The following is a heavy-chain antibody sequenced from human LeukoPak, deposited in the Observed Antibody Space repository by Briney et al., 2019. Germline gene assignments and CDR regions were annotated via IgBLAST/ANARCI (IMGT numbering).Heavy chain of an antibody. CDR1: GFTFSSYA. CDR2: ISYDGSNR. D-gene: IGHD3-22*01. V-gene: IGHV3-30-3*01. CDR3: ATYYYDSSGYYEYYFDY. J-gene: IGHJ4*02. Sequence: PGGSLRLSCAASGFTFSSYAMHWVRQAPGKGLEWVAVISYDGSNRYYADSVKGRFTISRDNSKNTLYLQMNSLRAEDTAVYYCATYYYDSSGYYEYYFDYWGQGTLVTVSS.